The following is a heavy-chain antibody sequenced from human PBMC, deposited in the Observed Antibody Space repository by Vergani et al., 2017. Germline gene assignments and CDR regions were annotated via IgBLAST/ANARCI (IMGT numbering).Heavy chain of an antibody. D-gene: IGHD3-10*01. CDR3: ARRRYYGGLGVFDP. J-gene: IGHJ5*02. CDR2: IYYSGST. Sequence: QVQLQESGPGLVKPSETLSLTCTVSGGSISSYYWSWIRQPPGKGLEWIGYIYYSGSTNYNPSLKSRFTISVDTSKNQFSLKLSSVTAADTAVYDCARRRYYGGLGVFDPWGQGTLVTVSS. V-gene: IGHV4-59*01. CDR1: GGSISSYY.